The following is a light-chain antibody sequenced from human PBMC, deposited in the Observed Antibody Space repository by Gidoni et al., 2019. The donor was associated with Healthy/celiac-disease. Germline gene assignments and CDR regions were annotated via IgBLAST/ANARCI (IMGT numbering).Light chain of an antibody. J-gene: IGKJ5*01. CDR1: QRVSSN. V-gene: IGKV3-15*01. Sequence: EIVMTQSAAPLSVSPGERATLSRRASQRVSSNLAWYQQKPGQAPRLLIYGSSTRATGIPPMCSGRGSGTEFTLTISSLQSEDFAVYYCQQYNNWPPITFGQGTRLEIK. CDR2: GSS. CDR3: QQYNNWPPIT.